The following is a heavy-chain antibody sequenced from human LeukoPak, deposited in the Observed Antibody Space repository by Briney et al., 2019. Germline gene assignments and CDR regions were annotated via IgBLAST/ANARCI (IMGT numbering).Heavy chain of an antibody. D-gene: IGHD4-23*01. CDR3: AKDPYGGNSPLYFDY. CDR1: GFTFNTYG. V-gene: IGHV3-30*18. CDR2: ISSDGTKK. Sequence: GRSLRLSCAASGFTFNTYGMHWVRQAPGKRLEWVALISSDGTKKYYADSLKGRFTISRDNSQNTLYLQMNSLRAEDTAVFYCAKDPYGGNSPLYFDYWGQGTLVTVSS. J-gene: IGHJ4*02.